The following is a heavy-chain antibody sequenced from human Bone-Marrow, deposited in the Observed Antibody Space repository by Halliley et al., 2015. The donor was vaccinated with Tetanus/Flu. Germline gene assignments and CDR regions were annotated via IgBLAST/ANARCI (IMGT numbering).Heavy chain of an antibody. V-gene: IGHV3-23*01. J-gene: IGHJ4*02. CDR3: TRGGWVY. Sequence: APGKGLEWVSTVSGDGGTTYYADSVKGRFTISRDNSKNMVWLHMNSLRAEDAAVYYCTRGGWVYWGQGTQVTVSS. CDR2: VSGDGGTT.